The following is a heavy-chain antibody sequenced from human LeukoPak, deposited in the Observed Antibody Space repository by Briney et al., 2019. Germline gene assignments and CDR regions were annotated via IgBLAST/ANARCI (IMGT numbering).Heavy chain of an antibody. J-gene: IGHJ4*02. CDR2: INEDGTEK. CDR1: EFTFNNHW. D-gene: IGHD1-26*01. V-gene: IGHV3-7*05. CDR3: ARGGSYYGY. Sequence: PGWSLRLSCAAYEFTFNNHWMSWVRQAPGKGLEWVANINEDGTEKDYADAAKGRFTISRDNAKNSLYLQMNSLRAEATAVYSCARGGSYYGYWGQGTLVTVSS.